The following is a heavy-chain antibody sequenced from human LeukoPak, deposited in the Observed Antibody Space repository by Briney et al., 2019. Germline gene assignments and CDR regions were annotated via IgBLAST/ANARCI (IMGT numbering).Heavy chain of an antibody. CDR2: IYPGDSET. CDR3: ATTSRYFDH. V-gene: IGHV5-51*01. Sequence: GVSLKISCQGSAYSFTSYWIGWARHTPGKGLEWMGIIYPGDSETRYSPAFQGQVTISADKSINTAYLHWSSLKASDTAVYYCATTSRYFDHWGQGTLVTVSS. J-gene: IGHJ4*02. CDR1: AYSFTSYW. D-gene: IGHD6-6*01.